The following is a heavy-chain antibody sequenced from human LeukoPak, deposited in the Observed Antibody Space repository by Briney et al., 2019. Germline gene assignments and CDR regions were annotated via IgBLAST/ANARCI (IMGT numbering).Heavy chain of an antibody. CDR3: ARGARASDS. Sequence: GSLRLSCAASGFTFSSPYMSWIRQSPGKGLEWLSYISGNGGDTNYADSVRGRITISRDNAKNSLFLQMSSLRAEDTAIYYCARGARASDSWGQGTLVTVSS. CDR2: ISGNGGDT. J-gene: IGHJ4*02. CDR1: GFTFSSPY. V-gene: IGHV3-11*05.